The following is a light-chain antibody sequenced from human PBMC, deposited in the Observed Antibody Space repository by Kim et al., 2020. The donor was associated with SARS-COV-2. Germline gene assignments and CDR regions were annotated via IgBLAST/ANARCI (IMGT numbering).Light chain of an antibody. J-gene: IGLJ3*02. CDR1: SSNIGINA. CDR2: RDN. Sequence: GQRVNISCSGNSSNIGINAVYWYQLLPGTAPKLLIYRDNRRPSGVPDRFSGSKSGTSASLAISGLRSEDEADYYCATWDDSLGGWVFGGGTQLTVL. V-gene: IGLV1-47*01. CDR3: ATWDDSLGGWV.